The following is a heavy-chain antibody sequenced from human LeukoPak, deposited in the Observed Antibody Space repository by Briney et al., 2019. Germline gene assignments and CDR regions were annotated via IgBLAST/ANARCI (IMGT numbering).Heavy chain of an antibody. CDR3: AKDQEVMITFGGVIVESYYFDY. CDR2: IRYDGSNK. V-gene: IGHV3-30*02. J-gene: IGHJ4*02. CDR1: GFTFGSYG. Sequence: GGSLRLSCAASGFTFGSYGMHWVRQAPGKGLEWVAFIRYDGSNKYYADSVKGRFTISRDNSKNTLYLQMNSLRAEDAAVYYCAKDQEVMITFGGVIVESYYFDYWGQGTLVTVSS. D-gene: IGHD3-16*02.